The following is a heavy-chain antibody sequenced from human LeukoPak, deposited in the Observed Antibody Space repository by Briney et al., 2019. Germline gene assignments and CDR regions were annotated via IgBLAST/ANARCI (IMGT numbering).Heavy chain of an antibody. CDR3: AGGPYYVILTGYHSPYYYYMDV. CDR1: GYTFTGYY. D-gene: IGHD3-9*01. J-gene: IGHJ6*03. Sequence: ASVKVSCKASGYTFTGYYMHWVRQAPGQGLEWMGWMNPNSGNTGYAQKFQGRVTMTRNTSISTAYMELSSLRSEDTAVYYCAGGPYYVILTGYHSPYYYYMDVWGKGTTVTISS. V-gene: IGHV1-8*02. CDR2: MNPNSGNT.